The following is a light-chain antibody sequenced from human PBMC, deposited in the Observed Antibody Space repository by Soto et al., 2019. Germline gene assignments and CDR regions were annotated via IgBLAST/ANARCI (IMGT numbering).Light chain of an antibody. J-gene: IGKJ1*01. V-gene: IGKV3-15*01. CDR1: QSIRTN. CDR2: VAS. Sequence: EIVMTQSPSTLSVSPGERATLSCRASQSIRTNLAWYQQIRCQAPRLLIYVASTRATGIPARVSCSASGTECTLTISSLQCEDFAVSFCKQYHNWWTSGQGTKVEIK. CDR3: KQYHNWWT.